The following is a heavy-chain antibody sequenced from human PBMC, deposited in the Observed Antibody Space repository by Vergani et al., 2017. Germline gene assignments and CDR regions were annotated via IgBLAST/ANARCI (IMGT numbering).Heavy chain of an antibody. CDR2: VYTSGMT. Sequence: QVQLQESGPRLVRPSQTLSLTCTVSGGSINTGAYYWSWIRQPAGKGLEWIGRVYTSGMTNYNPSLKSRVTILVDRSKSQLSLKLTSVTAGDTAVYFCARSRMGTTVFDFWGQGTLVTVSS. J-gene: IGHJ4*02. CDR3: ARSRMGTTVFDF. CDR1: GGSINTGAYY. V-gene: IGHV4-61*02. D-gene: IGHD1-26*01.